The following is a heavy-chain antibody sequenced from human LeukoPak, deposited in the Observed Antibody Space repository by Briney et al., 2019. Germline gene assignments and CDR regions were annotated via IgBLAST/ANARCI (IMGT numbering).Heavy chain of an antibody. CDR2: INPSGGST. CDR3: ARDKAPGSGYYYGMDV. V-gene: IGHV1-46*01. Sequence: ASVKVSCKASGYTFTSYYMHWVRQAPGQGLEWMGMINPSGGSTGYAQKFQGRVTVTRDTSTSTVYMELSSLRSEDTAVYYCARDKAPGSGYYYGMDVWGQGTTVTVSS. J-gene: IGHJ6*02. CDR1: GYTFTSYY. D-gene: IGHD3-10*01.